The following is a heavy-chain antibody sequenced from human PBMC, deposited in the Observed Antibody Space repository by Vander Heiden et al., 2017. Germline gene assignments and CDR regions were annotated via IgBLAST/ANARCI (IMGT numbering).Heavy chain of an antibody. V-gene: IGHV4-34*01. J-gene: IGHJ4*02. CDR2: INHSGST. CDR1: GGSFSGYY. D-gene: IGHD2-2*01. CDR3: ARVIGRSRTRRFDY. Sequence: QVQLQQWGAGRLKPSETLSLTCAVYGGSFSGYYWSWIRQPPGKGLEWIGEINHSGSTNYNPSLKSRVTISVDTSKNQFSLKLSSVTAADTAVYYCARVIGRSRTRRFDYWGQGTLVTVSS.